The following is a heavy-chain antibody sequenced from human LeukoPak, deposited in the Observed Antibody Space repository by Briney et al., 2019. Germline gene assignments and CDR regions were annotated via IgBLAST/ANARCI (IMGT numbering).Heavy chain of an antibody. V-gene: IGHV4-59*01. D-gene: IGHD3-10*01. CDR2: IYYSGST. CDR3: ARGQRSDAGWGLYYYYYYIDV. CDR1: GGSISSYY. J-gene: IGHJ6*03. Sequence: PSETLSPTCTVSGGSISSYYWSWIRQPPGKGLEWIGYIYYSGSTNYNPSLKSRVTISVDTSKNQFSLKLSSATAADTAVYYCARGQRSDAGWGLYYYYYYIDVWGKGTTVTVPS.